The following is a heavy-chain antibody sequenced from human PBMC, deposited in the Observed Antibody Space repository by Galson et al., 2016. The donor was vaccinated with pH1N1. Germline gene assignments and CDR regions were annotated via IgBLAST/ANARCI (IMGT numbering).Heavy chain of an antibody. D-gene: IGHD5-18*01. CDR2: IIGMFGTT. J-gene: IGHJ4*02. CDR3: ARSRGYSYGSYYFDN. Sequence: SVKVSCKASGGTFSSYAVSWVRQAPGQGLEWVGGIIGMFGTTTYAQKLQGRVTITAEELTSSSYMEQTSLTSEDTALYYCARSRGYSYGSYYFDNWGQGTLVTVSS. V-gene: IGHV1-69*13. CDR1: GGTFSSYA.